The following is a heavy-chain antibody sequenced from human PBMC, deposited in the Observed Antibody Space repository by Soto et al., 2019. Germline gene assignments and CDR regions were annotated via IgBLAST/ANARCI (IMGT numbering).Heavy chain of an antibody. CDR3: AKDSATVTTYYYYYGMDV. D-gene: IGHD4-17*01. J-gene: IGHJ6*02. CDR2: ISYDGSNK. V-gene: IGHV3-30*18. Sequence: PEGSLRLSCAASGFTFSSYGMHWVRQAPGKGLEWVAVISYDGSNKYYADSVKGRFTISRDNSKNTLYLQMNSLRAEDTAVYYCAKDSATVTTYYYYYGMDVWGQGTTVTVSS. CDR1: GFTFSSYG.